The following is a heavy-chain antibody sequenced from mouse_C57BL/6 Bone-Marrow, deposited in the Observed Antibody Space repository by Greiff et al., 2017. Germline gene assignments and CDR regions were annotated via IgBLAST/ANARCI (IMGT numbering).Heavy chain of an antibody. Sequence: QVQLQQPWAELVKPGASVKLSCKASGYTFTSYWMHWVKQRPGQGLEWIGMIHPNSGSTNYNEKFKSKATLTVDKSSSTAYMQLSSLTSEDSAVYYCARWYYGSSSYWYFDVWGTGTTVTVSS. D-gene: IGHD1-1*01. CDR1: GYTFTSYW. J-gene: IGHJ1*03. CDR2: IHPNSGST. V-gene: IGHV1-64*01. CDR3: ARWYYGSSSYWYFDV.